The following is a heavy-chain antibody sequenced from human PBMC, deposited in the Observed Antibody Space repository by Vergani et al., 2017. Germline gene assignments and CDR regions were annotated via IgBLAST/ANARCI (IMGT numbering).Heavy chain of an antibody. Sequence: QVQLQESGPGLVKPSETLSLTCTVSGGSVSSGSYYWSWIRQPPGKGLEWIGYIYYSGSTNDNPSLKSRVTISVDKSTNQFSLKLSSVTAADTAVYYCASKKMYPRLKKHDAFDIWGQGTMVTVSS. CDR1: GGSVSSGSYY. D-gene: IGHD2-2*01. CDR2: IYYSGST. V-gene: IGHV4-61*01. J-gene: IGHJ3*02. CDR3: ASKKMYPRLKKHDAFDI.